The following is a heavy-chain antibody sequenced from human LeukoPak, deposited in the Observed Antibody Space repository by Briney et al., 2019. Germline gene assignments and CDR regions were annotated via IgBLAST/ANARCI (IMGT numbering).Heavy chain of an antibody. CDR2: ISGSGGRT. J-gene: IGHJ4*02. CDR1: GFTFSNYA. Sequence: PGGSLRLSCAASGFTFSNYAMSWVRQAPGKGLEWVSVISGSGGRTYYADSVKGRFTISRDNSRNTMYLQMNSLRAEDTAVYYCAKDRRRDDVLTGSFSDWGQGTLVTVSS. V-gene: IGHV3-23*01. D-gene: IGHD3-9*01. CDR3: AKDRRRDDVLTGSFSD.